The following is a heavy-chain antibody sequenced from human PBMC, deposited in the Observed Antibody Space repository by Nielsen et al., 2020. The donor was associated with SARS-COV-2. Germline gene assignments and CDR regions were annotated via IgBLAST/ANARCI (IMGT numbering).Heavy chain of an antibody. D-gene: IGHD6-19*01. CDR1: GGSISDYY. CDR2: INYSGIT. V-gene: IGHV4-59*08. J-gene: IGHJ5*02. Sequence: SETLSLTCTVSGGSISDYYWSWLRQPPGKGLEWLAYINYSGITNYNPSLKSRAAISIDMSKNQFSLRLSSVTAADTAVYYCARRSSSGLDPWGQGTLVTVSS. CDR3: ARRSSSGLDP.